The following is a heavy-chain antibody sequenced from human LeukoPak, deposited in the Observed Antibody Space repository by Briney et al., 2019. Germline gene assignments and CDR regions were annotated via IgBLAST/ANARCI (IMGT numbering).Heavy chain of an antibody. D-gene: IGHD3-10*01. V-gene: IGHV3-48*04. CDR2: ISSSSSTI. CDR1: GFTFSSYS. CDR3: AREVRGVMIGEDWFDP. Sequence: SGGSLRLSCAASGFTFSSYSMNWARQAPGKGLEWVSYISSSSSTIYYADSVKGRFTISRDNAKNSLYLQMNSLRAEDTAVYYCAREVRGVMIGEDWFDPWGQGTLVTVSS. J-gene: IGHJ5*02.